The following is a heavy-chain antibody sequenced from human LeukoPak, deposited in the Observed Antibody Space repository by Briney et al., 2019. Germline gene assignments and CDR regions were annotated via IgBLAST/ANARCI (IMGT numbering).Heavy chain of an antibody. CDR2: LNPNNGDS. J-gene: IGHJ4*02. CDR1: RYTSTPYN. V-gene: IGHV1-2*02. D-gene: IGHD1-20*01. Sequence: ASVRGSPARPRYTSTPYNIYWGRQAPGQRLEWMGWLNPNNGDSNSAQKFQGRITMTRDTPSSTAYMELSGLRSDDTALYYCTRGPITWYFDYWGQGTLVTVSS. CDR3: TRGPITWYFDY.